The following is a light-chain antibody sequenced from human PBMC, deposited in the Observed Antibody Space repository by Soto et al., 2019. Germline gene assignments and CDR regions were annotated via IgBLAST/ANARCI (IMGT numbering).Light chain of an antibody. Sequence: EIVMTQSPATLSVSPGERATLSCRASQSVNNNLAWYQQKPGQAPRLLIYGASTRVTGISARISGSGSGTEFTLTISSLQSEDFATYYCQQYNSPMYTFGQGTKLQIK. CDR3: QQYNSPMYT. CDR2: GAS. CDR1: QSVNNN. V-gene: IGKV3-15*01. J-gene: IGKJ2*01.